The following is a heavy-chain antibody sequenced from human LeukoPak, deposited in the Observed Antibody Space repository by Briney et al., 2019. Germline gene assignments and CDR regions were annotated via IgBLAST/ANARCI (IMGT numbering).Heavy chain of an antibody. J-gene: IGHJ4*02. CDR2: ISWDGGVT. D-gene: IGHD5-24*01. V-gene: IGHV3-43*01. CDR1: GFTFDDHT. CDR3: AKSDHRGDGFNYDY. Sequence: GGSLRLSCAASGFTFDDHTTHWVRQAPGKGLEWVSLISWDGGVTKYAGSVKGRFTISRDNTKKSLYLQMNSLRTEDTALYYCAKSDHRGDGFNYDYWGQGTLVTVSS.